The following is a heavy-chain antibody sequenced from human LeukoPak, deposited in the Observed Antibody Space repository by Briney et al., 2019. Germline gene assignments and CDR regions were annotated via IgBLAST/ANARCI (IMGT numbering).Heavy chain of an antibody. Sequence: GGSLRLSCAASGFTFSSYSMNWVRQAPGKGLEWVSYISSSSSTIYYADSVKGRFTISRDNAKNSLYLQMNSLRAEDTAVYYCARPPLEYDRSGYYAFWGQGTLVTVSS. CDR2: ISSSSSTI. D-gene: IGHD3-22*01. CDR3: ARPPLEYDRSGYYAF. CDR1: GFTFSSYS. V-gene: IGHV3-48*04. J-gene: IGHJ4*02.